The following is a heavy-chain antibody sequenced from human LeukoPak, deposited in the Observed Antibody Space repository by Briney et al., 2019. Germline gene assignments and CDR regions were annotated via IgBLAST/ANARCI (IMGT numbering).Heavy chain of an antibody. D-gene: IGHD5-12*01. J-gene: IGHJ4*02. CDR2: IYWDDDK. Sequence: SGPALVKPTQTLTLTCTFSGFSFSTSGMGVGWIRQPPAKTLEWLALIYWDDDKRYSPSLKNRLTITKDTSKNQVVLIMTKMDPMDTATYYCARYGGYRSGHWYYFDYWGQGTLVSVSS. V-gene: IGHV2-5*02. CDR1: GFSFSTSGMG. CDR3: ARYGGYRSGHWYYFDY.